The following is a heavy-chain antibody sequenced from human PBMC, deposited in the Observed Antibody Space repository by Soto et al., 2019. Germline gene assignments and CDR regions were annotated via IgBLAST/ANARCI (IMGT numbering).Heavy chain of an antibody. CDR2: IKTDGSIT. J-gene: IGHJ5*02. V-gene: IGHV3-74*01. CDR3: ERVGVGAYWFDP. D-gene: IGHD1-26*01. Sequence: EVQLVESGGGLVQPGGSLRLSCAASGFTFSSYWMHWVRQAPGGGRVWVSRIKTDGSITTYADSVKGRFTISRDNAENTLYLQMNSLRGEDTAVYSCERVGVGAYWFDPWGQGTLVTVSS. CDR1: GFTFSSYW.